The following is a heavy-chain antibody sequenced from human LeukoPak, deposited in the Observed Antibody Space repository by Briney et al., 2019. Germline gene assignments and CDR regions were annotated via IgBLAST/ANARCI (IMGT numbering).Heavy chain of an antibody. J-gene: IGHJ4*02. Sequence: GGSLRLSCAASGFTFSSYSMNWVRQAPGKGLEWVSYIRSSSSTIYYADSVKGRFTISTDNANNSLYLQMSSLRAEDTAVYYCAKENWVYNWKYDSSGSGINYWGQGTLVTVSS. CDR1: GFTFSSYS. CDR3: AKENWVYNWKYDSSGSGINY. CDR2: IRSSSSTI. V-gene: IGHV3-48*01. D-gene: IGHD3-22*01.